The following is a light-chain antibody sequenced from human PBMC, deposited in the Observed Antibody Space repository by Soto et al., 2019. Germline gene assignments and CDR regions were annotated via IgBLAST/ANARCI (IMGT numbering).Light chain of an antibody. Sequence: DIQMTQSPGSLAASVGGRVSITCQASQDIRNYLNWYQQKEGKAPKLLIYDTSEVQTGVPSRFSGSRSGTDFTFTINSLQPEDIATYYCQQYDKLVSFGQGTKVDNK. J-gene: IGKJ2*01. CDR3: QQYDKLVS. CDR1: QDIRNY. V-gene: IGKV1-33*01. CDR2: DTS.